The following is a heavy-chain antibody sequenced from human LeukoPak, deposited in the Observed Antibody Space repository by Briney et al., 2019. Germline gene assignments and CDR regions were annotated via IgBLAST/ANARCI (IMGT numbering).Heavy chain of an antibody. V-gene: IGHV4-4*07. J-gene: IGHJ3*02. CDR3: ARGVILRFLEWSWNDAFDI. CDR2: IYTSGST. CDR1: GGSISSYY. Sequence: PSETLSLTCTVSGGSISSYYWSWIRQPAGKGLEWIGRIYTSGSTNYNPSLKGRVTMSVDTSKSQFSLKLSSVTAADTAVYYCARGVILRFLEWSWNDAFDIWGQGTMVTVSS. D-gene: IGHD3-3*01.